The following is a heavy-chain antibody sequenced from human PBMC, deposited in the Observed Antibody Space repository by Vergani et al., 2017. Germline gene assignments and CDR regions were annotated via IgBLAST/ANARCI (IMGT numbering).Heavy chain of an antibody. J-gene: IGHJ4*02. Sequence: QVQLQQWGAGLLKPSETLSLTCAVYGGSFSGYYWSWIRQPPGKGLEWIGEINHSGSTNYNPSLKSRVTISVDTSKNQFSLTLSSVTAADTAVYYCARGPKYDYIWGSYRKFDYWGQGTLVTVSS. D-gene: IGHD3-16*02. CDR3: ARGPKYDYIWGSYRKFDY. CDR1: GGSFSGYY. CDR2: INHSGST. V-gene: IGHV4-34*01.